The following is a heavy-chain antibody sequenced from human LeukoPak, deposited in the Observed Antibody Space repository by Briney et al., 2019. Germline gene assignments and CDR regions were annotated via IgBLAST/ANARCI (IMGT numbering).Heavy chain of an antibody. CDR3: AKDPLPAAMDY. Sequence: GGSLRLSCAASGFTFSNAWMSWVRQAPGKGLEWVSAISGSGGSTYYADSVKGRFTISRDNSKNTLYLQMNSLRAEDTAVYYCAKDPLPAAMDYWGQGTLVTVSS. CDR1: GFTFSNAW. D-gene: IGHD2-2*01. J-gene: IGHJ4*02. CDR2: ISGSGGST. V-gene: IGHV3-23*01.